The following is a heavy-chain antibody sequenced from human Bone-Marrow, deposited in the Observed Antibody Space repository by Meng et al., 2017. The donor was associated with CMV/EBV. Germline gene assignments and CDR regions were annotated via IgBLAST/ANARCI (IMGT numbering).Heavy chain of an antibody. J-gene: IGHJ4*02. V-gene: IGHV3-9*01. CDR1: GLTFDDYV. CDR3: VKENSAYDFFDY. Sequence: SLKISCAASGLTFDDYVMHWVRQAPGKGLEWVSRINWNGAIVGYAGSVKGRFTISRDNAKNSLFLQMNRLRAEDTALYYCVKENSAYDFFDYWGQGTLVTVSS. D-gene: IGHD5-12*01. CDR2: INWNGAIV.